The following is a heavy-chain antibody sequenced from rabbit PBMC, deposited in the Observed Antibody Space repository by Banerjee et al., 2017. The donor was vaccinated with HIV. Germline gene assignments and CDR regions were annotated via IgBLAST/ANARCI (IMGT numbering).Heavy chain of an antibody. CDR1: GFDFSSYA. CDR2: ITYRGSA. CDR3: ARSNTYYGMDL. Sequence: QEQLVESGGGLVQPGGSLKLSCKASGFDFSSYAITWVRQAPGKGLEYIGYITYRGSAYYASWVNGRFTISRENTQNTLYLQLNSLTAADTATYFCARSNTYYGMDLRGPGTLVTVS. J-gene: IGHJ6*01. V-gene: IGHV1S47*01.